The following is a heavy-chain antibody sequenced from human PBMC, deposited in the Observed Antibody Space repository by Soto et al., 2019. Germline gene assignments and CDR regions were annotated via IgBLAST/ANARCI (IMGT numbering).Heavy chain of an antibody. V-gene: IGHV1-8*01. Sequence: QVQLVQSGAEVQKPGASVKVSCKASGYTFTSYDINWVRQATGQGLEWMGWMNPNSGNTGYAQKFQGRVTMTRNTSISTAYMELSSLRSEDTAVYYCARGLRSMVRGVYYFDYWGQGTLVTVSS. CDR1: GYTFTSYD. J-gene: IGHJ4*02. CDR3: ARGLRSMVRGVYYFDY. CDR2: MNPNSGNT. D-gene: IGHD3-10*01.